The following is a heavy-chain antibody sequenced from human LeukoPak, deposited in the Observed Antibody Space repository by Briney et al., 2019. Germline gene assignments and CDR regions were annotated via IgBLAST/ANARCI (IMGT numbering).Heavy chain of an antibody. V-gene: IGHV3-7*01. Sequence: GGSLRLSCAASGFTFSSYWTSWVRQAPGKGLEWVANIKQEGSEKYYVDSVKGRFTISRDNAKNSLYLQMNRLRAEDTAVYYCAREGDGDCSGGSCYEAFDYWGQGTLVTVSS. CDR2: IKQEGSEK. CDR1: GFTFSSYW. CDR3: AREGDGDCSGGSCYEAFDY. J-gene: IGHJ4*02. D-gene: IGHD2-15*01.